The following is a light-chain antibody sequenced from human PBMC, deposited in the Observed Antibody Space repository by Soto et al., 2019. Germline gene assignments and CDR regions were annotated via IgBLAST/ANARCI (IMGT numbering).Light chain of an antibody. V-gene: IGKV3-11*01. CDR1: QSISSY. Sequence: VLTQSPATLSLSPGERATLSCRASQSISSYLAWYQQKPGQAPRLLIYDTSNRATGVPARFSGSGSGTEFTLTISSLQSEDFAVYYCQQYNNWPPGTFGQGTKV. CDR3: QQYNNWPPGT. J-gene: IGKJ1*01. CDR2: DTS.